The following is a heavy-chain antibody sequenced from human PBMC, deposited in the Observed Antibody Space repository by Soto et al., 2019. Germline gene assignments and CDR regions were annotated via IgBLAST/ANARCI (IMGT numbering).Heavy chain of an antibody. CDR2: ISGSGGRT. CDR3: AKVWPSIGWLLAY. D-gene: IGHD6-19*01. CDR1: VFAFSSNA. Sequence: AGGSLRLSCAASVFAFSSNAMNWARQAPGKGLEWVSGISGSGGRTYYADSVKGRFTISRDNSKNMLFLQMNSLRAEDTAIYYCAKVWPSIGWLLAYWGQGTLVTVSS. J-gene: IGHJ4*02. V-gene: IGHV3-23*01.